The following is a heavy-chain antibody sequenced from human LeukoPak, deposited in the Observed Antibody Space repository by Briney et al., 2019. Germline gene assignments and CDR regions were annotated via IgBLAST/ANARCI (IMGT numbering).Heavy chain of an antibody. D-gene: IGHD3-10*01. CDR1: GFTFSTYG. V-gene: IGHV3-21*01. CDR2: ISSSSSYI. CDR3: ARGGQTYYYGSGSYHKWAFDY. J-gene: IGHJ4*02. Sequence: PGGTLRLSCAASGFTFSTYGMNWVRQAPGKGLEWVSSISSSSSYIYYADSVKGRFTISRDNAKNSLYLQMNSLRAEDTAVYYCARGGQTYYYGSGSYHKWAFDYWGQGTLVTVSS.